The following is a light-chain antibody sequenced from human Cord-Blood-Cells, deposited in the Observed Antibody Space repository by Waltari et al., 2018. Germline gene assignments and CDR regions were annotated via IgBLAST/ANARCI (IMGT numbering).Light chain of an antibody. CDR1: SNDAGGYNY. V-gene: IGLV2-8*01. Sequence: QSALTQPPSASGSPGQSLPLFCTGTSNDAGGYNYVYWYQQHPGKAPKLMIYEVSKRPSGVPDRFSGSKSGNTASLTVSGLQAEDEADYYCSSYAGNNTHVVFGGGTKLTVL. CDR3: SSYAGNNTHVV. J-gene: IGLJ2*01. CDR2: EVS.